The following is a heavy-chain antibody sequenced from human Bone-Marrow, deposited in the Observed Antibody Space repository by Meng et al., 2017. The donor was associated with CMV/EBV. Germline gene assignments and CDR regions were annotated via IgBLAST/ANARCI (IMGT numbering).Heavy chain of an antibody. J-gene: IGHJ4*02. D-gene: IGHD6-25*01. CDR2: MRNKVANYAT. CDR1: GFTLSGST. CDR3: TRWVSGAAANFDF. Sequence: GESLKISCAASGFTLSGSTVHWVRQASGKGLEWVGRMRNKVANYATAYSASVKGRFTISRDDSKNTAYLQMNSLKTDDSALYYCTRWVSGAAANFDFWGQGNLVPVSS. V-gene: IGHV3-73*01.